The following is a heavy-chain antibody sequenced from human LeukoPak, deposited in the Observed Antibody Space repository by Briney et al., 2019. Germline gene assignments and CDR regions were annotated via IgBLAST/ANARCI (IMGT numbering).Heavy chain of an antibody. J-gene: IGHJ3*02. Sequence: SVKVSCKASGGTFSSYAISWVRQAPGQGLEWMGRIIPILGTAIYAQKFQGRVTITTDESTSTAYMELSSLRSEDTAVYYCAGAQRERWLQLGAFDIWGQGTMVTVSS. CDR2: IIPILGTA. CDR1: GGTFSSYA. D-gene: IGHD5-24*01. CDR3: AGAQRERWLQLGAFDI. V-gene: IGHV1-69*11.